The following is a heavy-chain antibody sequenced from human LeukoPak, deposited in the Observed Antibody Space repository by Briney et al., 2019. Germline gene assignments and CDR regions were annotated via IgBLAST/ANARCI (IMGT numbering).Heavy chain of an antibody. J-gene: IGHJ3*02. V-gene: IGHV4-59*08. CDR2: IYHTGST. CDR1: GGSVSGYY. CDR3: ARQVPTAAAFDI. D-gene: IGHD6-25*01. Sequence: PSETLSLTCTISGGSVSGYYWSWIRQSPGKGLEWIGYIYHTGSTNYNPSLKSRVTISVDTSKNQFSLKLSSVTAADTAVYYCARQVPTAAAFDIWGQGTMVTVSS.